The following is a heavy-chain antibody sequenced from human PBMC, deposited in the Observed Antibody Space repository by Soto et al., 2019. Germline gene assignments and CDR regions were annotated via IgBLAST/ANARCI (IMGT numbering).Heavy chain of an antibody. Sequence: QVQLVESGGGVVQPGRSLRLSCAASGFTFSSYGMHWVRQAPGKGLEWVAVIWYDGSNKYYADSVKGRFTISRDNSKKKLYLQMNSLRAEDTAVYLCARGDYGDFRDAFDIWGQGTIVTGSS. CDR1: GFTFSSYG. J-gene: IGHJ3*02. V-gene: IGHV3-33*01. CDR3: ARGDYGDFRDAFDI. D-gene: IGHD4-17*01. CDR2: IWYDGSNK.